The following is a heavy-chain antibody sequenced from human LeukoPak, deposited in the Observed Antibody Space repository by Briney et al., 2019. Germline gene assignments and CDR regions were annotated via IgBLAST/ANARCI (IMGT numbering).Heavy chain of an antibody. CDR3: ARDSGALHIRLE. D-gene: IGHD1-26*01. Sequence: ASVKVSCKASGYTFTGYYMHWVRQAPGQGLEWMGWINPNSGGTNYAQKFQGRVTMTRDTSISTAYMELSRLRSDDTAVYYCARDSGALHIRLEWGQGTLVTVSS. J-gene: IGHJ4*02. V-gene: IGHV1-2*02. CDR1: GYTFTGYY. CDR2: INPNSGGT.